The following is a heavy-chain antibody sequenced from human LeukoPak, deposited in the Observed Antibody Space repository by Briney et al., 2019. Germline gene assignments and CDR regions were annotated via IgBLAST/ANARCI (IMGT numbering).Heavy chain of an antibody. CDR3: ARHRSGGSQDDAFDI. CDR1: GFTFSDYS. CDR2: IKQDGSEK. D-gene: IGHD2-15*01. V-gene: IGHV3-7*01. J-gene: IGHJ3*02. Sequence: GGSLRLSCAASGFTFSDYSMSWIRRAPGKGLEWVADIKQDGSEKYYVHSVKGRFTISRQNAKNSLFLQMNSLRAEDTAVYYCARHRSGGSQDDAFDIWGQGTMVTVSS.